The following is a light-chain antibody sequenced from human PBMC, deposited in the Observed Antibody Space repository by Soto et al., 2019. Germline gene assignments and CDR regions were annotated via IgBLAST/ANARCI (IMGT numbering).Light chain of an antibody. CDR2: GAA. J-gene: IGKJ4*01. V-gene: IGKV3-20*01. CDR1: QIVTSSY. CDR3: QKYGTSPLT. Sequence: EIVLTQSPGTLSLSPGERATLSCRASQIVTSSYLAWYQQKPGQAPRLLIYGAALRATGIPDRFSGSGSGTDFTLTISRLEPEDFAVYYCQKYGTSPLTFGGGTKVEI.